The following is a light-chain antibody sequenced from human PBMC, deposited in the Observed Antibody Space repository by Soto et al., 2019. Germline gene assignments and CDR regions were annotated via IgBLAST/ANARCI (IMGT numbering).Light chain of an antibody. CDR1: SSNIGAGYD. CDR2: GNS. V-gene: IGLV1-40*01. J-gene: IGLJ2*01. Sequence: QSVLTQPPSVSGAPGQRVTISCTGSSSNIGAGYDVHWYQQLPGTAPKLLIYGNSNRPSGVPDRFSGSKSGTSASLAITGLQAKAEADYYCHYYGSSLRGRGGVFGVGTKLTVL. CDR3: HYYGSSLRGRGGV.